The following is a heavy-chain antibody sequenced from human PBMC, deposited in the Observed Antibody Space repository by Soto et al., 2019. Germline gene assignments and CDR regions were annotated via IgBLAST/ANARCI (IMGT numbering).Heavy chain of an antibody. J-gene: IGHJ4*02. Sequence: PGGSLRLSCAASGFTFSSYWMHWVRQVPGKGLVWVSRIGSNGRSTNYADSVKGRFTISRDNAKNTLFLQMNSLRAEDTAVYYCARDVSNSVDYRGQGTLVTVSS. D-gene: IGHD4-4*01. CDR1: GFTFSSYW. CDR2: IGSNGRST. CDR3: ARDVSNSVDY. V-gene: IGHV3-74*01.